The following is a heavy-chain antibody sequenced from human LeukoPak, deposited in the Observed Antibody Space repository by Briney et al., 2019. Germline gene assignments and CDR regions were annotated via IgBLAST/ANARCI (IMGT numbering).Heavy chain of an antibody. V-gene: IGHV1-69*06. J-gene: IGHJ4*02. CDR3: ARSREPPYDILTGYIV. D-gene: IGHD3-9*01. CDR2: IIPIFGTA. Sequence: EASVKVSCKASGGTFSSYAINWVRQAPGQGLEWMGGIIPIFGTANYAQKFQGRVTITADKSTSTAYMELSSLRSEDTAVYYCARSREPPYDILTGYIVWGQGTLVTVSS. CDR1: GGTFSSYA.